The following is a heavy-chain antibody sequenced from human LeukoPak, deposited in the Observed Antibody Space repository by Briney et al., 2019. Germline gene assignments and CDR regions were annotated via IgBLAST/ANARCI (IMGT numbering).Heavy chain of an antibody. D-gene: IGHD4-17*01. V-gene: IGHV4-39*01. CDR3: ARVSPNTVTTLQYFDY. J-gene: IGHJ4*02. CDR2: IYYSGST. CDR1: GYSISSSSYY. Sequence: PSETLSLTCTVSGYSISSSSYYWGWIRQPPGKGLEWIGSIYYSGSTYYNPSLKSRVTISVDTSKNQFSLKLSSVTAADTAVYYCARVSPNTVTTLQYFDYWGQETLVTVSS.